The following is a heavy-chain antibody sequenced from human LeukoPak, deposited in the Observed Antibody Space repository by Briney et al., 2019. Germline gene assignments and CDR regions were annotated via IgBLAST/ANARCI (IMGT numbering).Heavy chain of an antibody. V-gene: IGHV3-33*01. CDR1: GFTFSSYG. Sequence: SGRSLRLSCAASGFTFSSYGMHWVRQAPGKGLEWVAVIWYDGSNKYYADSVKGRFTISRGNSKNTLYLQMNSLRAEDTAVYYCAREGEDVVVTAIPYYYYYYGMDVWGKGTTVTVSS. CDR2: IWYDGSNK. J-gene: IGHJ6*04. D-gene: IGHD2-21*02. CDR3: AREGEDVVVTAIPYYYYYYGMDV.